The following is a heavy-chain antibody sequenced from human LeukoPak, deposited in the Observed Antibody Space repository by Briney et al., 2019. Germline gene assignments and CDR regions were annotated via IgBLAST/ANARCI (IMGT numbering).Heavy chain of an antibody. J-gene: IGHJ3*02. V-gene: IGHV3-74*01. Sequence: GGSLSLSCAASGFTFSSYWMHGVRQAPGKGLVWVSRINSDGSSTSYADSVKGRFTISRDNAKNTLYLQMNSLRAEDTAVYYCARDEYLSILSYGSYLGHDAVDIRGQGTMVTVSS. CDR1: GFTFSSYW. CDR2: INSDGSST. CDR3: ARDEYLSILSYGSYLGHDAVDI. D-gene: IGHD1-26*01.